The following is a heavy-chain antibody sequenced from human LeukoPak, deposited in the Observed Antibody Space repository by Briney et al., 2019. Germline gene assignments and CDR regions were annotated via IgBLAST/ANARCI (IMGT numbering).Heavy chain of an antibody. CDR1: GFTFSSYA. CDR3: VADLGDYADF. V-gene: IGHV3-74*01. J-gene: IGHJ4*02. Sequence: PGRSLRLSCAASGFTFSSYAMHWVRQAPGEGLVWVSRIRTDGTYTSNADSVKGRFTISRDNAKSTLYLQMNSLKVEDTAVYYCVADLGDYADFWGQGTLVTVSS. CDR2: IRTDGTYT.